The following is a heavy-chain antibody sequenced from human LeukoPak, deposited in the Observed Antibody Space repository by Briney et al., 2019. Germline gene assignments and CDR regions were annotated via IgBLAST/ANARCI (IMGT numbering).Heavy chain of an antibody. CDR3: ATDLLRYSYGPYFDY. V-gene: IGHV1-24*01. CDR1: GYSLTELS. CDR2: FDPEDGKT. D-gene: IGHD5-18*01. J-gene: IGHJ4*02. Sequence: GASVKVSCQVSGYSLTELSIHWVRQAPGKGLEWMGGFDPEDGKTIYAQEIQGRVTMTEDTSTDTAYMELSSLRSEDTAIYYCATDLLRYSYGPYFDYWGQGTLVTVSS.